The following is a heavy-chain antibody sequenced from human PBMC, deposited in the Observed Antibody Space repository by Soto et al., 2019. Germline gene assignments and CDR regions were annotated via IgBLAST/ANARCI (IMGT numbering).Heavy chain of an antibody. CDR1: GYTFTSYG. V-gene: IGHV1-18*01. J-gene: IGHJ5*02. D-gene: IGHD6-6*01. Sequence: ASVKVSCKASGYTFTSYGSSWVRQAPGQGLEWMGWISAYNGNTNYAQKLQGRVTMTTDTSTSTAYMELRSLRSDDTAVYYCARSIAARRMYNWFDPWGQGTLVTVSS. CDR3: ARSIAARRMYNWFDP. CDR2: ISAYNGNT.